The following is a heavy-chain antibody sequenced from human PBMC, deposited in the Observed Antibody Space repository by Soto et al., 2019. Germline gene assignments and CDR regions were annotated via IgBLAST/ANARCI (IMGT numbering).Heavy chain of an antibody. CDR1: GGSISSRDSY. V-gene: IGHV4-30-4*01. CDR2: IYCSGST. D-gene: IGHD3-22*01. J-gene: IGHJ3*02. Sequence: QVQLQESGPGLVKPSQTLSLTCTVSGGSISSRDSYWRWIRQPPGRGLEWIGYIYCSGSTYYNPSLKRRVTISVDASKNQFSLKLSSVTAADTAVYYCARAAKTYYYDSSGYYYTFDIWGQWTMVTVSS. CDR3: ARAAKTYYYDSSGYYYTFDI.